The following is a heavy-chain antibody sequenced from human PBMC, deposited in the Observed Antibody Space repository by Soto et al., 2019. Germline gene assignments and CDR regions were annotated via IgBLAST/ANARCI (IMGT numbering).Heavy chain of an antibody. V-gene: IGHV1-69*12. CDR3: ARAMMWSGETPCNWFDP. CDR2: IIPIFGTA. D-gene: IGHD3-10*01. Sequence: QVQLVQSGAEVKKPGSSVKVSCKASGGTFSSYAISWVRQAPGQGLEWMGGIIPIFGTANYAQKFQGRVTITADESPSTAYLVLSRLRSEDPAVYYCARAMMWSGETPCNWFDPWGQGHLVTVSS. J-gene: IGHJ5*02. CDR1: GGTFSSYA.